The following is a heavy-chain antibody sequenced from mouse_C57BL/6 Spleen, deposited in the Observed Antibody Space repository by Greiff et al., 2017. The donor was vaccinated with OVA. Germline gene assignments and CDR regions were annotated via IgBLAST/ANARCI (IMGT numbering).Heavy chain of an antibody. J-gene: IGHJ1*03. D-gene: IGHD1-1*01. V-gene: IGHV1-64*01. CDR2: IHPNSGST. CDR3: ARLLRSPYWYFDV. Sequence: VKLKQPGAELVKPGASVKLSCKASGYTFTSYWMHWVKQRPGQGLEWIGMIHPNSGSTNYNEKFKSKATLTVDKSSSTAYMQLSSLTSEDSAVYYCARLLRSPYWYFDVWGTGTTVTVSS. CDR1: GYTFTSYW.